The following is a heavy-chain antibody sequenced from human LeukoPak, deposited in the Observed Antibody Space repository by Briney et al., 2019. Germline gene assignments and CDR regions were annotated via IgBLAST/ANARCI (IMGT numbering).Heavy chain of an antibody. Sequence: GGSLRLSCAASGFNFYNFWMTWVRQAPGKGLEWVSTVSSSGSYTYYADSVKGRFTISRDNSKNTVYLEVNSLRAEDTAVYYCAKHRGSSGADARPAEYWGQGTLVTVSS. V-gene: IGHV3-23*01. D-gene: IGHD5-12*01. J-gene: IGHJ4*02. CDR2: VSSSGSYT. CDR1: GFNFYNFW. CDR3: AKHRGSSGADARPAEY.